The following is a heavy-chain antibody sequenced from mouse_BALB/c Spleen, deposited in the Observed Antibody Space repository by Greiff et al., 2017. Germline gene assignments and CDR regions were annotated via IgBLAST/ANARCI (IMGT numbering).Heavy chain of an antibody. Sequence: VHLVESGPGLVAPSQTLSITCTVSGFSLTSYGVPWVRQPPGKGLEWLGVIWAGGSTNYNSALMSRLSISKDNSKSQVFLKMNSLQTDDTAMYYCARDWRNYYAMDYWGQGTSGTVSS. CDR3: ARDWRNYYAMDY. J-gene: IGHJ4*01. CDR2: IWAGGST. V-gene: IGHV2-9*02. CDR1: GFSLTSYG.